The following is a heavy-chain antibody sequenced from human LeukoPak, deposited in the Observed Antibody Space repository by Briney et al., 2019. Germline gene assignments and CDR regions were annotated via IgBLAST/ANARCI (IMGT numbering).Heavy chain of an antibody. V-gene: IGHV3-23*01. CDR1: GFTFSNYS. D-gene: IGHD3-9*01. J-gene: IGHJ4*02. Sequence: GASLRLSCAASGFTFSNYSMSWVRQAPGKGLDWVSAILGSGGSTYYADSVKGRFTVSRDNSKSTLYLQMNSLRAEDTALYYCAKWGDYDVLTGYYVPDYWGQGTLVTVSS. CDR3: AKWGDYDVLTGYYVPDY. CDR2: ILGSGGST.